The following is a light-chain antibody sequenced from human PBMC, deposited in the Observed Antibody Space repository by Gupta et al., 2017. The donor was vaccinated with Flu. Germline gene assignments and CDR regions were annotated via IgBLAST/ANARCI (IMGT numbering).Light chain of an antibody. V-gene: IGKV1-8*01. CDR3: QQEDSYPPT. CDR1: QGISSY. J-gene: IGKJ1*01. CDR2: AAS. Sequence: AIRMTQSPSSFSASTGDRVTITCRASQGISSYLAWYQQKPGKAPKLLIYAASTLQSGVPSRFSGSGSGTDFTLTINCLQSEDFATYYCQQEDSYPPTFGQGTKVEIK.